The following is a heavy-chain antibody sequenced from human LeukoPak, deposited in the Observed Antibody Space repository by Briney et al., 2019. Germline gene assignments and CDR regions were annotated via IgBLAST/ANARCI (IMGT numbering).Heavy chain of an antibody. D-gene: IGHD6-19*01. J-gene: IGHJ4*02. V-gene: IGHV6-1*01. Sequence: SQTLSLTCALSGDSVSSNSAAWNWIRQSPSRGLEWLGRTYYRSKWYNDYAVSVKSRITINPDTSKNQFSLQLNSVTPEDTAVYYCARSPGIAVAGTLIDYWGQGTLVTVSS. CDR2: TYYRSKWYN. CDR3: ARSPGIAVAGTLIDY. CDR1: GDSVSSNSAA.